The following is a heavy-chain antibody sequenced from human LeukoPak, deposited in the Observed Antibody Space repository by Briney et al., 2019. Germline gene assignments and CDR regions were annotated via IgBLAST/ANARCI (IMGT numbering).Heavy chain of an antibody. CDR3: AKRSGYTTGWFFDF. CDR2: IYYSGST. V-gene: IGHV4-59*11. Sequence: PSETLSLTCTVSGGSISSHYWSWIRQPPGKGLEWIGYIYYSGSTNYNPSLKSRVTISVDTSKNQFSLKLSSVTAADTAVFYCAKRSGYTTGWFFDFWGQGTLVTVSS. D-gene: IGHD6-19*01. J-gene: IGHJ4*02. CDR1: GGSISSHY.